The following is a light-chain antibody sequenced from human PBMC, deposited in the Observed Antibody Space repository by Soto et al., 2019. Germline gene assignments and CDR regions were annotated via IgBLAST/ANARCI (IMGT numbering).Light chain of an antibody. J-gene: IGKJ4*01. Sequence: EIVMTQSPATLSVSPGERATLSCRASQSIDSDLAWYQQKPGQAPRLVVYGASTRATGFAARFGGSGSGTEFTLTISSLQSEDFAVYYCQQYKDWPLTFVGGTKVEIK. CDR1: QSIDSD. CDR3: QQYKDWPLT. V-gene: IGKV3-15*01. CDR2: GAS.